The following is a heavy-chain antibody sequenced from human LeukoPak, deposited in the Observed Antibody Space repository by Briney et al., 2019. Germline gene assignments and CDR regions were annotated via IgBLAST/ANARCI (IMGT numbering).Heavy chain of an antibody. CDR1: GFTFSSYG. D-gene: IGHD4-17*01. J-gene: IGHJ4*02. V-gene: IGHV3-23*01. CDR3: ANEIRPNDY. CDR2: IGGRGGTT. Sequence: GGSLRLSCAASGFTFSSYGMSWVRQAPGKGLEWVSAIGGRGGTTYYADSVKGRFTISRENSKSTLYLQMNNLRADDTAVYYCANEIRPNDYWGQGTLVTVSS.